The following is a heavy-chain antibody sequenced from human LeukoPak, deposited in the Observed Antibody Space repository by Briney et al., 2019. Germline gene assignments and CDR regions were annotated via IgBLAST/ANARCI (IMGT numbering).Heavy chain of an antibody. Sequence: GASVKVSCKTSGYTFTTFGINWVRQAPGHGLEWMGWISPYNGNTNYAQKLQGRVTMTTDTSTNPAYMELKSLRSDATAVYYVAGVKVRASSYGYWAYGGKGTLVTVS. CDR3: AGVKVRASSYGYWAY. V-gene: IGHV1-18*01. CDR2: ISPYNGNT. D-gene: IGHD5-18*01. CDR1: GYTFTTFG. J-gene: IGHJ4*02.